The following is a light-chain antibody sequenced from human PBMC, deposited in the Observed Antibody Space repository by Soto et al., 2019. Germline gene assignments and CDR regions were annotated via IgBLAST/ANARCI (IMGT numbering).Light chain of an antibody. CDR2: DND. Sequence: QSALTQPPSVSGSPGQSVTISCTGTSSDVGSYNRLSWYQQPPGTAPKLLSYDNDKRPPGISDRFSGSKSGTSATLGIAGLQTGDEADYYCGTWDTSLSAYVFGPGTKVTVL. CDR1: SSDVGSYNR. CDR3: GTWDTSLSAYV. V-gene: IGLV1-51*01. J-gene: IGLJ1*01.